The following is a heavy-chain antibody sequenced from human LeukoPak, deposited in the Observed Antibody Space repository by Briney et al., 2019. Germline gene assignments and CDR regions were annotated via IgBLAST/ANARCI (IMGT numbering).Heavy chain of an antibody. CDR3: AREAGAYFDY. Sequence: SETLSLTCTVSGGSISSYYWSWIRQPPGKGLEWIGYIYYSGSTNYNPCFKSLVNLSVDSSKNQFSVKLSSVTAADTAVYYCAREAGAYFDYWGQGTLVTVSS. V-gene: IGHV4-59*01. J-gene: IGHJ4*02. CDR1: GGSISSYY. CDR2: IYYSGST. D-gene: IGHD6-19*01.